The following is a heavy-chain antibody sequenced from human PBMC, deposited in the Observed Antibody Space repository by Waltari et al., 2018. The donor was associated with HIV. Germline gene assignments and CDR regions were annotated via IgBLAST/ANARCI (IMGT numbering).Heavy chain of an antibody. Sequence: VQLVESGGGLLQHGGSLRLYCAASGFTFSNYTMNWVRQDPGKGLEWVSYMSRSSSSIFYTVSVKGRFTIARDNAKNSLYLQMNSLRVEDTAVYYCARDINGGWGYWGQGTLVTVAS. D-gene: IGHD7-27*01. J-gene: IGHJ4*02. V-gene: IGHV3-48*01. CDR1: GFTFSNYT. CDR3: ARDINGGWGY. CDR2: MSRSSSSI.